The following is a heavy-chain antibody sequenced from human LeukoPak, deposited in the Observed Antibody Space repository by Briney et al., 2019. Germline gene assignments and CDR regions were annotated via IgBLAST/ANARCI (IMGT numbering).Heavy chain of an antibody. J-gene: IGHJ3*02. D-gene: IGHD3-22*01. CDR1: GYTFTGYY. CDR2: INPNSGGT. Sequence: ASVKVSCKASGYTFTGYYMHWVRQAPGQGLEWMGRINPNSGGTNYAQKFQGRVTMTRDTSISTAYMELSRLRSDDTAVYYCASRVYYDSSGYYSDAFDIWGQGTMVTVSS. CDR3: ASRVYYDSSGYYSDAFDI. V-gene: IGHV1-2*06.